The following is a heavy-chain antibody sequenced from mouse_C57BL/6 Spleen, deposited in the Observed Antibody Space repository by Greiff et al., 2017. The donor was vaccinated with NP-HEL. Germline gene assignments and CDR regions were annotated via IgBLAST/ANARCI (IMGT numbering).Heavy chain of an antibody. V-gene: IGHV5-17*01. CDR2: ISSGSSTI. J-gene: IGHJ3*01. CDR1: GFTFSDYG. Sequence: EVKLVESGGGLVKPGGSLKLSCAASGFTFSDYGMHWVRQAPEKGLEWVAYISSGSSTIYYADTVKGRFTISRDNAKNTLFLQMTSLRSEDTAMYYCAKGRDGNAWFAYWGQGTLVTVSA. D-gene: IGHD2-1*01. CDR3: AKGRDGNAWFAY.